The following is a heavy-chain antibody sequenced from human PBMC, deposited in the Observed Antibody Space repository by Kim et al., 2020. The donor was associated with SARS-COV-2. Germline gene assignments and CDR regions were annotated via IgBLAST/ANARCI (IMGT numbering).Heavy chain of an antibody. CDR3: ATTSRGITIFGVVGRFDY. J-gene: IGHJ4*02. V-gene: IGHV3-23*01. D-gene: IGHD3-3*01. Sequence: KGRFTISRDNSKNTLYLQMNSLRAEDTAVYYCATTSRGITIFGVVGRFDYWGQGTLVTVSS.